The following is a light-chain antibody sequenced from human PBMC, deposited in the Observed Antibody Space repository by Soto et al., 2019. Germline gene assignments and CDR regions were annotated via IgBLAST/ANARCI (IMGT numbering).Light chain of an antibody. J-gene: IGKJ4*01. CDR2: DAS. V-gene: IGKV1-13*02. CDR3: QQLSSYPVT. CDR1: QSISTY. Sequence: IQMTQSPSSLSASVLDIVTFTCLASQSISTYLNWYQQKAGKAPKLLIFDASSLESGVPSRFSGSGSGTEFTLTISSLQPEDFATYYRQQLSSYPVTFGGGTKVDIK.